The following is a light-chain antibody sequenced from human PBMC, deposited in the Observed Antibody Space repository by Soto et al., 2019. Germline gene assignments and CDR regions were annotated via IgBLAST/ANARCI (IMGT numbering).Light chain of an antibody. CDR3: QQLNTYPRT. CDR2: AAS. CDR1: QGISSY. J-gene: IGKJ1*01. V-gene: IGKV1-9*01. Sequence: DIQLTQSPSFLSASVGDRVTITCRASQGISSYLAWYQQKPGKAPKLLIYAASTLQSGVPSRFSGSGSGPEFTLTISSLQPEDFATYYCQQLNTYPRTFGQGTKVDIK.